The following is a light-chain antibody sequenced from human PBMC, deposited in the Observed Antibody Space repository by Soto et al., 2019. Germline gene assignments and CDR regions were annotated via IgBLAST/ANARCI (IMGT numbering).Light chain of an antibody. J-gene: IGKJ5*01. V-gene: IGKV1-9*01. CDR1: QAISSY. Sequence: IQLTQSPSSLSASVGDRVTITCRASQAISSYLAWYQQKPGKAPKLLIFAASTRQSGVPSRFSGSGFRTDFTLTIRSLQPEDFATYYCKQLNGYPNTFGQGTGVEIK. CDR3: KQLNGYPNT. CDR2: AAS.